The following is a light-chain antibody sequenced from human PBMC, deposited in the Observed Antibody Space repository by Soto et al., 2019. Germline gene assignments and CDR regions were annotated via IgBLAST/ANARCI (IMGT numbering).Light chain of an antibody. V-gene: IGKV3-20*01. Sequence: EIVMTQSPATLSVSPGERATLSCRASQSLSSSYLAWYQQKPGQAPRLLIYGASSRATGIPDRFSGSGSGTDFTLTISRLEPEDFAVYYCQQYGSSLVTFGQGTRLEIK. J-gene: IGKJ5*01. CDR3: QQYGSSLVT. CDR1: QSLSSSY. CDR2: GAS.